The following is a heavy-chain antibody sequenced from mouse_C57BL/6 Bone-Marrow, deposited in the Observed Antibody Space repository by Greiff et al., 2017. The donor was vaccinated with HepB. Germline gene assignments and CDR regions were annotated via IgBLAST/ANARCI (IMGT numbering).Heavy chain of an antibody. CDR2: IYPGNSDT. D-gene: IGHD1-1*01. Sequence: VQLQQSGTVLARPGASVKMSCKTSGYTFTSYWMHWVKQRPGQGLEWIGAIYPGNSDTSYNQKFKGKAKLTAVTSASTAYMELSSLTNEDSAVYYCTRRGDYGSSYDYAMDYWGQGTSVTVSS. CDR3: TRRGDYGSSYDYAMDY. CDR1: GYTFTSYW. J-gene: IGHJ4*01. V-gene: IGHV1-5*01.